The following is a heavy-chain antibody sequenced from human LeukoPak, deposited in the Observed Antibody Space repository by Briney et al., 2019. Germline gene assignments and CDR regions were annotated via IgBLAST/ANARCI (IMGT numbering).Heavy chain of an antibody. CDR1: GGSINNYY. V-gene: IGHV4-4*07. D-gene: IGHD2-2*01. Sequence: SETLSLTCSVSGGSINNYYWSWIRQPPGKGLEWIGRIDTTGNTNYNPSLKSRVTMSVDTAVNQFSLNLNSVTAADTAVYYCASSGYCSSTSCYYYYMDVWGKGTTVTVSS. CDR3: ASSGYCSSTSCYYYYMDV. CDR2: IDTTGNT. J-gene: IGHJ6*03.